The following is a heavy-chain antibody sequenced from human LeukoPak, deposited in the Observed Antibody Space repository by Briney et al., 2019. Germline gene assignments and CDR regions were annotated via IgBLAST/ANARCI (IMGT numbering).Heavy chain of an antibody. CDR2: IYYSGST. D-gene: IGHD3-22*01. J-gene: IGHJ3*02. Sequence: SETLSLTCTVSGGSISSGDYYWSWIRQPPGKGLEWIGYIYYSGSTYYNPSLKSRVTISVDTSKNQFSLKLSSVTAADTAVYYCARVRDSSGYYMDAFDIWGQGTMVTVSS. CDR1: GGSISSGDYY. CDR3: ARVRDSSGYYMDAFDI. V-gene: IGHV4-30-4*08.